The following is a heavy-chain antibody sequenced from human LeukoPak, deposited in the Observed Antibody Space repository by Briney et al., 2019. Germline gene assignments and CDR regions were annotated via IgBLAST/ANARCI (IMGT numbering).Heavy chain of an antibody. CDR2: INDSGRI. J-gene: IGHJ6*03. CDR1: GGSFSNYY. Sequence: SETLSLTCAVYGGSFSNYYWSWIRQPPGKGLEWIGEINDSGRINYNPSLLSRVTVSVDPSKNQFSLSLTSATATDTAVYYCARRWNYGRNYYIDVWGKGATVSVSS. CDR3: ARRWNYGRNYYIDV. D-gene: IGHD1-7*01. V-gene: IGHV4-34*01.